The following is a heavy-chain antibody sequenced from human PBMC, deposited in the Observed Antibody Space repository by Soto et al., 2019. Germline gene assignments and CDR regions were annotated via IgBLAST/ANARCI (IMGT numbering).Heavy chain of an antibody. CDR3: AREWCSTCCYYYYYMDV. D-gene: IGHD2-2*01. V-gene: IGHV3-21*01. CDR1: GFTFSSYS. CDR2: ISSSSSYI. Sequence: GGSLRLSCAASGFTFSSYSMNWVRQAPGKGLEWVSSISSSSSYIYYADSVKGRFTISRDNAKNSLYLQMNSLRAEDTAVYYCAREWCSTCCYYYYYMDVWGKGTTVTVSS. J-gene: IGHJ6*03.